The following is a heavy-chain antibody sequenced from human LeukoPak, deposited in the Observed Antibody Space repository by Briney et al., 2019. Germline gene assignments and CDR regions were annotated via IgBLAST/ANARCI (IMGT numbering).Heavy chain of an antibody. CDR3: AREGTLVVPAAIGGDAFDI. D-gene: IGHD2-2*02. Sequence: PGGSLRLSCAASGFTFSSYEMNWVRQAPGKGLEWVSYISSSGSTIYYADSVKGRFTISRDNAKNSLYLQMNSLRAEDTAVYYCAREGTLVVPAAIGGDAFDIWGQGTMVTVSS. V-gene: IGHV3-48*03. J-gene: IGHJ3*02. CDR2: ISSSGSTI. CDR1: GFTFSSYE.